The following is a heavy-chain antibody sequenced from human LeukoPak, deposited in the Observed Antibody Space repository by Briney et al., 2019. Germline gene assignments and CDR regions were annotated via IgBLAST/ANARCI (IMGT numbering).Heavy chain of an antibody. CDR1: GYTFTDYY. Sequence: GASVRVSCKASGYTFTDYYMHWVRQAPGQGLEWMGWINPNNGGTNYAQKFQGRVTMTRDTSISTGYMELSRLRSDDTAVYYCAKDLRVGSGWSDASDIWGQAAMATDTS. D-gene: IGHD6-19*01. J-gene: IGHJ3*02. CDR3: AKDLRVGSGWSDASDI. V-gene: IGHV1-2*02. CDR2: INPNNGGT.